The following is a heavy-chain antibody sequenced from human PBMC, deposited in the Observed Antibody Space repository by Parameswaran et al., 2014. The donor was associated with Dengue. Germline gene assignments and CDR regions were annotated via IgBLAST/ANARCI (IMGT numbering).Heavy chain of an antibody. V-gene: IGHV3-33*01. CDR3: ARDSIVVVPAAMDV. D-gene: IGHD2-2*01. CDR2: IWYDGSNK. Sequence: QAGSRLKISCAASGFTFSSYGMHWVRQAPGKGLEWVAVIWYDGSNKYYADSVKGRFTISRDNSKNTLYLQMNSLRAEDTAVYYCARDSIVVVPAAMDVWGQGTTVTVSS. J-gene: IGHJ6*02. CDR1: GFTFSSYG.